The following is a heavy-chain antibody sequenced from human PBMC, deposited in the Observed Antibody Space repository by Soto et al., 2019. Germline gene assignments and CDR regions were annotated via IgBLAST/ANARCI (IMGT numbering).Heavy chain of an antibody. CDR2: IFQSVNT. J-gene: IGHJ4*02. CDR3: AREAFGGSGNYYESQHDY. D-gene: IGHD1-26*01. Sequence: PSETLSLTCAVSGDPISNDYYWVWIRQPPGKGLEWIGTIFQSVNTYYNPSLKSRVTISVDTSKNHFSLNLSSVTAADTAVYYCAREAFGGSGNYYESQHDYWGEGTLVTVSS. V-gene: IGHV4-38-2*02. CDR1: GDPISNDYY.